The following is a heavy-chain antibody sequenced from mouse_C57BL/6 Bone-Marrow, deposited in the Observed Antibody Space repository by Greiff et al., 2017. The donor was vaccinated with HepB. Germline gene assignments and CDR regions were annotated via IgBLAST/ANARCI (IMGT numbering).Heavy chain of an antibody. D-gene: IGHD1-1*01. Sequence: QVQLQQSGAELARPGASVKLSCKASGYTFTSYGISWVKQRTGQGLEWIGEIYPRSGNTYYNEKFKGKATLTADKSSSTAYMELRSLTSEDSAVYFCARGGDSTEVDKDYFDGWGQGTTLTVSS. CDR1: GYTFTSYG. CDR3: ARGGDSTEVDKDYFDG. CDR2: IYPRSGNT. V-gene: IGHV1-81*01. J-gene: IGHJ2*01.